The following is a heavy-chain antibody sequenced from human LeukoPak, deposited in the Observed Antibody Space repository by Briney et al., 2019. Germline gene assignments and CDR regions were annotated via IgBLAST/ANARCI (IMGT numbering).Heavy chain of an antibody. D-gene: IGHD5-18*01. J-gene: IGHJ4*02. CDR1: GFMFSDYW. V-gene: IGHV3-7*01. Sequence: GGSLRLSCAASGFMFSDYWMAWVRQAPGKGLEWLANINEDGSDKNYVASEKGRFTISRDNAKKSLYLQMNSLRGEDTAVYYCARDAAYGYDRFDYWGQGTQVTVSS. CDR2: INEDGSDK. CDR3: ARDAAYGYDRFDY.